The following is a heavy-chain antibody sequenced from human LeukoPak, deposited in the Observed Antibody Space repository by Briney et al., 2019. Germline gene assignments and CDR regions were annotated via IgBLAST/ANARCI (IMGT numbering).Heavy chain of an antibody. Sequence: GGSLRLSCAASGFTVSSNYMSWVRQAPGKGLEWVSVIYSGGSTYYADSVKGRFTISRDNSKNTLYLQVNSLRAEDTAVYYCAREPSGSPDGAFDIWGQGTMVTVSS. CDR2: IYSGGST. D-gene: IGHD1-26*01. J-gene: IGHJ3*02. V-gene: IGHV3-53*01. CDR1: GFTVSSNY. CDR3: AREPSGSPDGAFDI.